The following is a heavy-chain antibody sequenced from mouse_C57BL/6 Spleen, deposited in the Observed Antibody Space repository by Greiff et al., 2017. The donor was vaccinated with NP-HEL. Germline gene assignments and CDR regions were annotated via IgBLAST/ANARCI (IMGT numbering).Heavy chain of an antibody. J-gene: IGHJ3*01. Sequence: VQLQQPGAELVRPGSSVKLSCKASGYTFTSYWMHWVKQRPIQGLEWIGNIDPSDSETHYNQKFKDKATLTVDKSSSTAYMQLSSLTSEDSAVYYCARVGYGYEFAYWGQGTLVTVSA. D-gene: IGHD2-2*01. CDR2: IDPSDSET. V-gene: IGHV1-52*01. CDR1: GYTFTSYW. CDR3: ARVGYGYEFAY.